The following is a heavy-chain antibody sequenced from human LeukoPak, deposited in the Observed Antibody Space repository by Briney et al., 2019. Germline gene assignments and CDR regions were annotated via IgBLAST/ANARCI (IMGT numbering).Heavy chain of an antibody. CDR2: INTNTGNP. V-gene: IGHV7-4-1*02. D-gene: IGHD3-3*01. Sequence: GASVKVSCKASGYTFTSYAMNWVRQAPGQGLEWMGWINTNTGNPTYAQGFTGRFVFSLDTSVSTAYLQISSLKAEDTAVYYCARDRAYYDFWSGYYGHYWYFDLWGRGTLVTVSS. CDR3: ARDRAYYDFWSGYYGHYWYFDL. CDR1: GYTFTSYA. J-gene: IGHJ2*01.